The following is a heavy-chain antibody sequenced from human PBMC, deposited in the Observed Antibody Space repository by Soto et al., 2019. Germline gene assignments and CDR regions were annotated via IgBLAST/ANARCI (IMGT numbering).Heavy chain of an antibody. J-gene: IGHJ4*02. V-gene: IGHV3-30-3*01. D-gene: IGHD6-13*01. CDR2: ISYDGSNK. CDR1: GSTFSTYA. Sequence: QVQLVESGGAVAHLGRSRGLSFQAPGSTFSTYAMHWARQAPGKGLEWVAVISYDGSNKYYADSVKGRFTISRDNSKNTLYLQMNSLRAEDTAVYYCARATGAAAGTRPTDYWGQGTLVTVSS. CDR3: ARATGAAAGTRPTDY.